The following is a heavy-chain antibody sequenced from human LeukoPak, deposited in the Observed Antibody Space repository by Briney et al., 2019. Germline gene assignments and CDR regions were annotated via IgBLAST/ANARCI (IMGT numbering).Heavy chain of an antibody. CDR2: ISAGGGVT. CDR1: GFTFSNYA. J-gene: IGHJ4*02. Sequence: GGSLRLSCAVSGFTFSNYAMVWVRQAPGKGLDWVSSISAGGGVTSNADSVKGRFTISRDNPKNSLYLQINNLRAEDTAVYYCGRLAHNAWYAIDFWGQGTLVTVSS. V-gene: IGHV3-23*01. CDR3: GRLAHNAWYAIDF. D-gene: IGHD2-2*01.